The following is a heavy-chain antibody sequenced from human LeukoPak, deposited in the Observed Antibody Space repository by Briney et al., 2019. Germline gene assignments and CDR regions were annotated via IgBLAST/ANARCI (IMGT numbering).Heavy chain of an antibody. CDR1: GFTVNNNH. CDR3: ARAGDILLVSYFHYYGMDV. J-gene: IGHJ6*02. V-gene: IGHV3-21*01. Sequence: GGSLRLSCVASGFTVNNNHESWVRQAPGKGLEWVSTISSTSNYIYYAESVKGRFAVSRDNAKNSLYLQMNSLRADDTAVYYCARAGDILLVSYFHYYGMDVWGQGTTVIVSS. D-gene: IGHD7-27*01. CDR2: ISSTSNYI.